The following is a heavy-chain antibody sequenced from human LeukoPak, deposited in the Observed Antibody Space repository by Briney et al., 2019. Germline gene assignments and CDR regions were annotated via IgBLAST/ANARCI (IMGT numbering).Heavy chain of an antibody. J-gene: IGHJ3*02. CDR2: INPNSGGT. Sequence: GASVKVSCKASGYTFTGYYMHWVRQAPGQGLEWMGWINPNSGGTNYAQKFQGRVTMTRDTSISTAYMELSRLRSDDTAVYYCARGGRGSGTFAAWWVFDIWGQGTMVTVSS. V-gene: IGHV1-2*02. CDR1: GYTFTGYY. CDR3: ARGGRGSGTFAAWWVFDI. D-gene: IGHD1-7*01.